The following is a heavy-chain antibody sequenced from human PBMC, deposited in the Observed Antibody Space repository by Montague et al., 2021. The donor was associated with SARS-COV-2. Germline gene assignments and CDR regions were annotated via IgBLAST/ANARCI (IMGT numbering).Heavy chain of an antibody. CDR2: IYYSGTT. J-gene: IGHJ4*02. CDR1: GGSIISSGYY. Sequence: SETLSLTCTVSGGSIISSGYYWGWIRQPPGKELEWIGNIYYSGTTYYNPSLQSRGTISVDTSKNRLSLRLSSVTAADTAVYFCARGMIRGVTTPFDYWGQGSQVTVSS. CDR3: ARGMIRGVTTPFDY. V-gene: IGHV4-39*02. D-gene: IGHD3-10*01.